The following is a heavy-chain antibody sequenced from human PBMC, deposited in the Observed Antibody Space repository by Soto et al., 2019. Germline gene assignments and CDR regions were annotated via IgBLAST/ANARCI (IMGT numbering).Heavy chain of an antibody. V-gene: IGHV4-30-2*01. J-gene: IGHJ4*02. CDR3: AAGGGLPRYY. CDR2: IYHSGST. D-gene: IGHD5-12*01. Sequence: QLQLQESGSGLVKPSQTLSLTCAVSGGSISSGGYSWSWIRQPPGKGLEWIGYIYHSGSTYYNTSLKSRVSKSVDMSKNQFSLKLSSVTAADTAVYYCAAGGGLPRYYWGQGTLVTVSS. CDR1: GGSISSGGYS.